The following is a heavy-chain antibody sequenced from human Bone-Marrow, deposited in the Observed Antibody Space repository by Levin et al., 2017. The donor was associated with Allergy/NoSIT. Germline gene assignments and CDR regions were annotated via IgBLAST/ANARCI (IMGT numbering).Heavy chain of an antibody. CDR2: FIPLFGKT. J-gene: IGHJ6*02. Sequence: LEWMGGFIPLFGKTTYSEKFQGRITITADTSTHTTYMELTSLTSADTAVYYCARDLEAVGGPSEYYGMDVWGPGSTVTVSS. CDR3: ARDLEAVGGPSEYYGMDV. D-gene: IGHD6-19*01. V-gene: IGHV1-69*06.